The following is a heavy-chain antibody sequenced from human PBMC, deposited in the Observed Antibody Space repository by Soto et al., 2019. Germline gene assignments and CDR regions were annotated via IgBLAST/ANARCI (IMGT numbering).Heavy chain of an antibody. Sequence: QVQLQESGPGLVKPSQTLSLTCTVSGASMSNYFGSWIRQTPGKRLEYIGFMHSSGYADYNSSLKSRVTMSVDPSKDQCSLRLSSVTVADTAVYYCARSVLTFGGVMWGQGTLVTVSS. CDR2: MHSSGYA. CDR3: ARSVLTFGGVM. J-gene: IGHJ4*02. V-gene: IGHV4-59*01. CDR1: GASMSNYF. D-gene: IGHD3-16*01.